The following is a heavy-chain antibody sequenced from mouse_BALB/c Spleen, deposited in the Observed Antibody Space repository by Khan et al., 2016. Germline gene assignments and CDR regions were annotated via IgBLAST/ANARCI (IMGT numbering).Heavy chain of an antibody. D-gene: IGHD2-14*01. J-gene: IGHJ3*01. CDR1: GYTFTNYG. CDR3: ARGKYDGVAY. CDR2: INTYTGEP. V-gene: IGHV9-3-1*01. Sequence: QFQLVQSGPELKKPGETVKISCKASGYTFTNYGMNWVKQAPGKGLKWMGWINTYTGEPTYADDFKGRFAFALETSASTAYLQINNLKDEDTATYFGARGKYDGVAYWGQGTLVTVSA.